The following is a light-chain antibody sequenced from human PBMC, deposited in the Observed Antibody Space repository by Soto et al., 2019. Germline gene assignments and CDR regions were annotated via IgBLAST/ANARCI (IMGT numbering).Light chain of an antibody. CDR3: QRYGTSYT. CDR2: GAS. V-gene: IGKV3-20*01. Sequence: EIVLTQSPGTLSLSPGERATLSCRASQSVSSSFLAWYRQKPGQAPRLLIYGASTRAPGIPDRFSGSGSGTDFTLTISRLEREDLAVYYCQRYGTSYTFGQGTKLEIK. CDR1: QSVSSSF. J-gene: IGKJ2*01.